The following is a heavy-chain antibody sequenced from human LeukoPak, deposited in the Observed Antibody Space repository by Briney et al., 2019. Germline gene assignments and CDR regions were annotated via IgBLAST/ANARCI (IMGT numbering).Heavy chain of an antibody. V-gene: IGHV1-2*02. CDR1: GYTFTGYY. CDR2: INPNSGGT. CDR3: ARDRRYYDSSGLPFDY. J-gene: IGHJ4*02. D-gene: IGHD3-22*01. Sequence: ASVKVSCKASGYTFTGYYMHWVRQAPGQGLEWMGWINPNSGGTNYAQKFQGRVTMTRDTSITTAYMDLSRLRSDDTAVYYCARDRRYYDSSGLPFDYWGQGTLVTVSS.